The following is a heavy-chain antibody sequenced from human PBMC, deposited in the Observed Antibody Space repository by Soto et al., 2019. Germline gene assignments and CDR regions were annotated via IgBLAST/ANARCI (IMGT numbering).Heavy chain of an antibody. CDR1: GFTFSSYA. CDR2: ISYDGSNK. D-gene: IGHD2-15*01. CDR3: ASSGAVVVVAATEFWFDP. Sequence: QVQLVESGGGVVQPGRSLRLSCAASGFTFSSYAMHWVRQAPGKGLEWVAVISYDGSNKYYADSVKGRFTISRDNSKNTLYLQMNSLRAEDTAVYYCASSGAVVVVAATEFWFDPWGQGTLVTVSS. J-gene: IGHJ5*02. V-gene: IGHV3-30-3*01.